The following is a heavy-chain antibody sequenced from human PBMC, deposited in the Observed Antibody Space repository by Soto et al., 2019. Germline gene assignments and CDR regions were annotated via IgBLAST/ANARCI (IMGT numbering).Heavy chain of an antibody. CDR1: GDSISSGGYY. D-gene: IGHD2-15*01. V-gene: IGHV4-31*03. Sequence: QVQLPESGPGLVKPSQTLSLTCTVSGDSISSGGYYWSWIRQHPGKGLEWIGYIYYRGSTYYNPSLKSRVTISVDTSNNQFFLKLSSVTAADTAVYYCARDFTGACIGDTCSPGWFDPWGQGTLVAVSS. CDR3: ARDFTGACIGDTCSPGWFDP. CDR2: IYYRGST. J-gene: IGHJ5*02.